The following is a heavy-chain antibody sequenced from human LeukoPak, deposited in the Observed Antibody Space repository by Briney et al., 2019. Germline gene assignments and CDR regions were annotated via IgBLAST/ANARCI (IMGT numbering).Heavy chain of an antibody. J-gene: IGHJ4*02. Sequence: ASVKVSCKASGYTFTSYGISWVRQAPGQGVEWMGWISAYNGNTNYAQKLQGRVTMTTDTSTSTAYMELRSLRSDDTAVYYCAREVVITTTRRYFDYWGQGTLVTVSS. CDR2: ISAYNGNT. D-gene: IGHD3-22*01. V-gene: IGHV1-18*01. CDR1: GYTFTSYG. CDR3: AREVVITTTRRYFDY.